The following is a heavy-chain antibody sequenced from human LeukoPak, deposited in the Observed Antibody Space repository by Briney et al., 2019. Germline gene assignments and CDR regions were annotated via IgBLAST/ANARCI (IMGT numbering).Heavy chain of an antibody. V-gene: IGHV1-18*01. D-gene: IGHD5-24*01. Sequence: ASVKVSCKASGYTFTSNGISWVRQAPGQGLEWMGWISAYNGNTNYAHKLQGRITMTTDTSTSTAYMDLRSLRSDDTAVYYCARVYGWQPNWFDPWGQGTLVTVSS. CDR2: ISAYNGNT. J-gene: IGHJ5*02. CDR1: GYTFTSNG. CDR3: ARVYGWQPNWFDP.